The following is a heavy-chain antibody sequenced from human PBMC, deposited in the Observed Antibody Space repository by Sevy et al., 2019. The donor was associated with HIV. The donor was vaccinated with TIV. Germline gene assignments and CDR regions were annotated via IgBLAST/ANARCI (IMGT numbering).Heavy chain of an antibody. CDR2: ISYDGSNK. V-gene: IGHV3-30*18. CDR3: AKVEMTYYDFWSGPDY. D-gene: IGHD3-3*01. J-gene: IGHJ4*02. CDR1: GFTFSSYG. Sequence: WGSLRLSCAASGFTFSSYGMHWVRQAPGKGLEWVAVISYDGSNKYYADSVKGRFTISRDNSKNTLYLQMNSLRAEDTAVYYCAKVEMTYYDFWSGPDYWGQGTLVTVSS.